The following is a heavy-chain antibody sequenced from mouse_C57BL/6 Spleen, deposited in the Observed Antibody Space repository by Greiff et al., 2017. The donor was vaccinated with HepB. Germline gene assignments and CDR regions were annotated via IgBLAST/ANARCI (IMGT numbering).Heavy chain of an antibody. CDR3: ARYDYDYPYYAMDY. J-gene: IGHJ4*01. CDR1: GYTFTDYY. V-gene: IGHV1-19*01. Sequence: EVQLQQSGPVLVKPGASVKMSCKASGYTFTDYYMNWVKQSHGKSLEWIGVINPYNGGTSYNQKFKGKATLTVDKSSSTAYMEINSLTSKDSAVYYCARYDYDYPYYAMDYLGQGTSVTVSS. CDR2: INPYNGGT. D-gene: IGHD2-4*01.